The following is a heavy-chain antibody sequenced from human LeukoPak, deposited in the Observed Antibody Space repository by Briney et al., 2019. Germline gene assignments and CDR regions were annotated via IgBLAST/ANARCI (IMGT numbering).Heavy chain of an antibody. CDR2: IGVYNGNT. Sequence: ASVKVSCRTSGYTFTGHGISWVRQAPGQGLEWMAWIGVYNGNTNYAQQFQGRVTVTTDTSRSTAYMELRGLRSDDTAMYYCARDMRAARTFDYWGQGSLVTVSS. J-gene: IGHJ4*02. CDR1: GYTFTGHG. D-gene: IGHD6-6*01. CDR3: ARDMRAARTFDY. V-gene: IGHV1-18*01.